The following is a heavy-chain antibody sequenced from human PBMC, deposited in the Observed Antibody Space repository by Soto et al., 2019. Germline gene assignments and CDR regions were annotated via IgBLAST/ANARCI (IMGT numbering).Heavy chain of an antibody. J-gene: IGHJ5*02. CDR1: GDSVSKDY. CDR2: IYTTRSP. Sequence: SETLSLTCTVSGDSVSKDYWNLILQPAGKGLEWIGRIYTTRSPNYNPSLKSRVTMSVDTSKNQFSLKLNLSSVTAADTAVYYCARSPAYGDYANLDTWGQGTLVTVSS. CDR3: ARSPAYGDYANLDT. D-gene: IGHD4-17*01. V-gene: IGHV4-4*07.